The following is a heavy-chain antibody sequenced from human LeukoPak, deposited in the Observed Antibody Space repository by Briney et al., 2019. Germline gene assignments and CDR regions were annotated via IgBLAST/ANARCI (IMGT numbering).Heavy chain of an antibody. D-gene: IGHD2/OR15-2a*01. CDR1: GFTFRDYH. CDR3: ARDISTS. J-gene: IGHJ5*02. Sequence: PGGSLRLSCSASGFTFRDYHMNWVRQAQGKGLEWIAYISSSRSTIYYADSVKGRFTISRDNAKNSLYLQMNSLRAEDTAVYYCARDISTSWGQGTLVTVSS. CDR2: ISSSRSTI. V-gene: IGHV3-48*01.